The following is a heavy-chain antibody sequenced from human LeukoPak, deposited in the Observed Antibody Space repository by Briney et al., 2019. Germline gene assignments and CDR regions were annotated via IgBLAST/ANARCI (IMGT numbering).Heavy chain of an antibody. J-gene: IGHJ4*02. CDR1: GYGFTSYG. V-gene: IGHV5-51*04. CDR2: IYPGASDT. D-gene: IGHD3-22*01. CDR3: AIAEPYYYDSSGYPPRPHYFDH. Sequence: GGSLKLSCKGSGYGFTSYGMGWVGQMPGKGREWMGIIYPGASDTRYSPSFQGQVTISADKPLSTAYLQWSSLKASDTAMYYCAIAEPYYYDSSGYPPRPHYFDHWGQGTLVTVSS.